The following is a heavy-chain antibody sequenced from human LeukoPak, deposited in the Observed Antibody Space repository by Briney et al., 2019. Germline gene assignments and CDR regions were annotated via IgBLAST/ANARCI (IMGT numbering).Heavy chain of an antibody. D-gene: IGHD3-16*01. CDR1: GFTFSSYW. V-gene: IGHV3-7*01. Sequence: GGSLRLSRAASGFTFSSYWMSWVSQAPGKGLEWVANIKQDGSEKYYVDSVKGRFTISRDNAKNSLYLQMNSLRAEDTAVYYCARDTLDLSIWGGPNYYYYYMDVWGKGTTVTVSS. J-gene: IGHJ6*03. CDR2: IKQDGSEK. CDR3: ARDTLDLSIWGGPNYYYYYMDV.